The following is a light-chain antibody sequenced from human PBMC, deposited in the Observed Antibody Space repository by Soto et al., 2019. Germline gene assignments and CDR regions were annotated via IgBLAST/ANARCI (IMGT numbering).Light chain of an antibody. J-gene: IGKJ1*01. CDR2: TSS. CDR1: QRVSTN. V-gene: IGKV3-15*01. CDR3: QQYNNWPIT. Sequence: EIVMTQSPATLSVSPGDRASLSCRASQRVSTNLAWYQQKPGQAPRLLIYTSSTRATDIPARFSGTGSGTEFTLTIYSLQSEDFAVYYCQQYNNWPITFGQGTKVDI.